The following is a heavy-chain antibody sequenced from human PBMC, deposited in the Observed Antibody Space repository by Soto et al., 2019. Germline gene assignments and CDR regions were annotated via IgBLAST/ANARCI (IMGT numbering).Heavy chain of an antibody. CDR1: GFTFNTYG. CDR3: ARDYDSSGYPRYYFDY. J-gene: IGHJ4*02. CDR2: IWYDGRNK. Sequence: QVQLVESGGGVVQPGRSLRLSCAASGFTFNTYGMHWVRQAPGKGLEWVAIIWYDGRNKYYADSVKGRFTISRDNSKNTLYLQMNSLRAEDTAVYYCARDYDSSGYPRYYFDYWGQGTLVTVSS. V-gene: IGHV3-33*01. D-gene: IGHD3-22*01.